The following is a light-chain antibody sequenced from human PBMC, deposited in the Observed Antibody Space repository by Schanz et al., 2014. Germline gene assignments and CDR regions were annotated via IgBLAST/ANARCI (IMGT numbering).Light chain of an antibody. V-gene: IGKV3-15*01. Sequence: EIVLTQSPGTLSLSPGERATLSCRASQSVNSNYLAWYQQKPGQPPRLLIFSASTRATGIPARFSGSGSETEFTLTISSLQSEDFAVYYCQQYNKWPLYTFGQGTKLEIK. CDR1: QSVNSN. CDR2: SAS. J-gene: IGKJ2*01. CDR3: QQYNKWPLYT.